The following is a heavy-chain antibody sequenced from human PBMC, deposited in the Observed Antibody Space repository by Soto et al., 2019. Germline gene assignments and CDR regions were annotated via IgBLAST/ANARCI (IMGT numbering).Heavy chain of an antibody. CDR1: GFTFSSYA. Sequence: GGSLRLSCAASGFTFSSYAMSWVRQAPGKGLEWVSAISGSGGSTYYADSVKGRFTISRDSSKNTLYLQMNSLRAEDTAVYYCAKSNDILTGYYHLDYWGQGTLVTVSS. J-gene: IGHJ4*02. CDR3: AKSNDILTGYYHLDY. V-gene: IGHV3-23*01. CDR2: ISGSGGST. D-gene: IGHD3-9*01.